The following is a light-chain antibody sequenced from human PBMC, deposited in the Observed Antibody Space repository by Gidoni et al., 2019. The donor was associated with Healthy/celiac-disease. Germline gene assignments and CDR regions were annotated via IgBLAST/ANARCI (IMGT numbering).Light chain of an antibody. Sequence: AIRMTQSPFSLSASVGDRVTITCWASQGISSYLAWYQQKPAKAPKLFIYYASRWQSGVPSRFSGSGSGTDYTLTISSLQPEDFATYYCQQYYSTPRFTFGPGTKVDIK. V-gene: IGKV1D-43*01. CDR1: QGISSY. CDR3: QQYYSTPRFT. CDR2: YAS. J-gene: IGKJ3*01.